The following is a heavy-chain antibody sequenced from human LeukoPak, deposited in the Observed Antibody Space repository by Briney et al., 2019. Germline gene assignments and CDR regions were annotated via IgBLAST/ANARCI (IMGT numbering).Heavy chain of an antibody. Sequence: GGSLRLSCAASGFTFSDYYMNWIRQAPGKGLEWVSYISSSGSTIYYADSVKGRFTISRDNSKNSLYLQMNSLRTEDTALYYCAKGGDILTGYYDYWGQGTLVTVSS. V-gene: IGHV3-11*01. J-gene: IGHJ4*02. CDR3: AKGGDILTGYYDY. CDR1: GFTFSDYY. D-gene: IGHD3-9*01. CDR2: ISSSGSTI.